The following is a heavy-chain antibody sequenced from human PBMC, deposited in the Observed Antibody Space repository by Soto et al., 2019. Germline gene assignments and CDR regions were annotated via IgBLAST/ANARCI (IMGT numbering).Heavy chain of an antibody. Sequence: SETLSLTCAVSGGSISSSNWWSWVRQPPGKGLEWIGEIYHSGSTNYNPSLKSRVTISVDKSKSQFSLKLSSVTAADTAVYYCASLMGYGDYYYYYGVDVWGQRTTVTVSS. CDR1: GGSISSSNW. D-gene: IGHD4-17*01. J-gene: IGHJ6*02. V-gene: IGHV4-4*02. CDR3: ASLMGYGDYYYYYGVDV. CDR2: IYHSGST.